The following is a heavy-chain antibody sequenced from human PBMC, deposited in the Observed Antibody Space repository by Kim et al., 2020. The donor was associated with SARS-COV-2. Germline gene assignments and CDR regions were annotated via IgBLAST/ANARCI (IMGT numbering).Heavy chain of an antibody. CDR2: TYYRSKWYN. J-gene: IGHJ4*02. V-gene: IGHV6-1*01. D-gene: IGHD3-10*01. Sequence: SQTLSLTCAISGDSVSSNSVAWNWIRQSPSRGLEWLGRTYYRSKWYNDYAVSVKSRITVNPDTSKNQFSLQLNSVTPDDTAVYYCGRVVYGSGSYWGQGTLVTVSS. CDR1: GDSVSSNSVA. CDR3: GRVVYGSGSY.